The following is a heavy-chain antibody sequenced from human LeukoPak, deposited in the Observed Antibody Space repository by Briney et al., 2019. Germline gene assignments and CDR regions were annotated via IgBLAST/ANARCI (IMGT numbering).Heavy chain of an antibody. CDR1: GFTFSSYW. CDR3: ARRDYGDYVEDYYYGMDV. V-gene: IGHV3-74*01. J-gene: IGHJ6*02. Sequence: GGSLRLSCAASGFTFSSYWMHWVRQAPGKGLVWVSRINSDGSSTSYADSVKGRFTISRDNAKNSLYLQMNSLRGEDTAVYYCARRDYGDYVEDYYYGMDVWGQGTTVTVSS. D-gene: IGHD4-17*01. CDR2: INSDGSST.